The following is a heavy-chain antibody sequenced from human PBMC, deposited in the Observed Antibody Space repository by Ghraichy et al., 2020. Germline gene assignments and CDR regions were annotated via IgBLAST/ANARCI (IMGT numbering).Heavy chain of an antibody. CDR1: GYTFTNYG. Sequence: ASVKVSCKASGYTFTNYGINWVRQAPGQGLEWMGWVSAYRGNTNYAQKVQGRVTMTTDTSTSTAYMEVRSLRSDDTAVYYCARDRAPYYEFWSDAFDIWGQGTMVTVSS. D-gene: IGHD3-3*01. V-gene: IGHV1-18*01. CDR3: ARDRAPYYEFWSDAFDI. J-gene: IGHJ3*02. CDR2: VSAYRGNT.